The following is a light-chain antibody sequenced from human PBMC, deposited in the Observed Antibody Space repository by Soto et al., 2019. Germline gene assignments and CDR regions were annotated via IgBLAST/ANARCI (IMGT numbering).Light chain of an antibody. CDR3: QVWDSSSDHHV. CDR1: NIGSKS. V-gene: IGLV3-21*04. Sequence: SYELTQPPSVSVAPGKTARITCGGNNIGSKSVHWYQQKPGQAPVVVIYYDGDWPSGIPERFSGSNSGNTATLTISRVEAGDEADYYCQVWDSSSDHHVFGSGTKLTVL. CDR2: YDG. J-gene: IGLJ1*01.